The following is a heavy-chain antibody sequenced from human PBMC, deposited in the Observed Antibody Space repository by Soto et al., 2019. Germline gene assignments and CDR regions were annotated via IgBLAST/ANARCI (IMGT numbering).Heavy chain of an antibody. CDR3: ARSIVVVTAADY. CDR2: INAGNGST. V-gene: IGHV1-3*01. J-gene: IGHJ4*02. CDR1: GYTFTSYT. D-gene: IGHD2-21*02. Sequence: QVQLVQSGAEVKKPGASVKVSCKASGYTFTSYTMHWVRQAPGQRLEWMGWINAGNGSTKYSQKFQGRVTITGDTPASTAYMELSSLRSEDTAVYYCARSIVVVTAADYWGQGTLVTVSS.